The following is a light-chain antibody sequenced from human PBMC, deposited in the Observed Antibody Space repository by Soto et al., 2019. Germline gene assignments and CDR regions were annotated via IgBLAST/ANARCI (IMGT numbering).Light chain of an antibody. J-gene: IGKJ5*01. V-gene: IGKV3-15*01. CDR3: QQYNNWPPVT. CDR2: GAS. CDR1: QSVSSK. Sequence: EIVMTQSPATLSVSPGERATLSCRASQSVSSKLAWYQQKPGQAPRLLIYGASTRATGIPARFSGSGSGTDFTLTISSLQSEDFAVYYFQQYNNWPPVTFGQGTRLEIK.